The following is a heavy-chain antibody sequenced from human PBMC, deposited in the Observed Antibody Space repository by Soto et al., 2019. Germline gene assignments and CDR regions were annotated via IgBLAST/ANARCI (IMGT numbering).Heavy chain of an antibody. V-gene: IGHV3-23*01. CDR3: ARPYGGKIGDAPDL. D-gene: IGHD4-17*01. J-gene: IGHJ3*01. Sequence: GGSLRLSCAASGFTFSTYAMSWVRQVPGKGLEWVSTISDAAGSAYYVDSVKGRFTISRDNSKKTLYLQMNSLRAEDSAVYYCARPYGGKIGDAPDLWGQGTMVTVSS. CDR1: GFTFSTYA. CDR2: ISDAAGSA.